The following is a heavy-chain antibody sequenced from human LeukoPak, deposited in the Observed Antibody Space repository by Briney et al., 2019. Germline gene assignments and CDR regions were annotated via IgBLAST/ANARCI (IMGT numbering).Heavy chain of an antibody. CDR1: GFTFNRCW. V-gene: IGHV3-7*01. J-gene: IGHJ6*02. CDR3: ARDRSVTKYYYGMDV. Sequence: PGGSLRLSCVVSGFTFNRCWMNWVRQAPGKGLEWVAHINPDGRDTYYVDSVKGRFTISRDNAQNSMYLQMNSLRVEDTAVYYCARDRSVTKYYYGMDVWGQGTTVTVSS. CDR2: INPDGRDT. D-gene: IGHD4-11*01.